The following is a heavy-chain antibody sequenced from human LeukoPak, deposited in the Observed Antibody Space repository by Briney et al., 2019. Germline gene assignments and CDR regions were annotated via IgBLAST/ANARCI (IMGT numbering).Heavy chain of an antibody. D-gene: IGHD3-3*01. CDR1: GFTFSSYA. V-gene: IGHV3-23*01. Sequence: GGSLRLSCAASGFTFSSYAMSWVRQTPGKGLEWVSAISGSGGSTYYADSVKGRFTISRDNSKNTLYLQMNSLRAEDTAVYYCAKDRHSTIFGVVIIPVFHFDYWGQGTLVTVSS. CDR2: ISGSGGST. CDR3: AKDRHSTIFGVVIIPVFHFDY. J-gene: IGHJ4*02.